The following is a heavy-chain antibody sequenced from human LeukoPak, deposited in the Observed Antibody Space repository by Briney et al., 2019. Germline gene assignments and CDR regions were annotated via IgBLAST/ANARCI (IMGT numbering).Heavy chain of an antibody. CDR1: GFTFRKYW. D-gene: IGHD5-12*01. CDR3: ARDVRRRGGYVALDS. J-gene: IGHJ4*02. CDR2: INSAGTAT. V-gene: IGHV3-74*01. Sequence: GGSLRLSCAASGFTFRKYWMYWVRQAPGKGLVWVSHINSAGTATTYADSGKGRFTISRENAKNTLYLQMNSLRAEDTAVYYCARDVRRRGGYVALDSWGQGTLVTVSS.